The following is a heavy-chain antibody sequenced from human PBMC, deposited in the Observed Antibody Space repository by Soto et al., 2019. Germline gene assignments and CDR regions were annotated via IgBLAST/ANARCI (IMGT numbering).Heavy chain of an antibody. CDR3: ARDYGGNSVYFQH. J-gene: IGHJ1*01. CDR2: IYYSGST. Sequence: SETLSLTCTVSGGSISSGGYYWSWIRQHPGKGLEWIGYIYYSGSTYYNPSLKSRVTISVDTSKNQFSLKLSSVTAADTAVYYCARDYGGNSVYFQHWGQGTLVTVSS. CDR1: GGSISSGGYY. V-gene: IGHV4-31*03. D-gene: IGHD4-17*01.